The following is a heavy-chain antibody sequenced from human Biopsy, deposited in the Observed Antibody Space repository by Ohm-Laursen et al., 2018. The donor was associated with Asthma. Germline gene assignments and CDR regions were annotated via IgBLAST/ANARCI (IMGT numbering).Heavy chain of an antibody. CDR1: GFDFSDYT. V-gene: IGHV3-30*03. D-gene: IGHD3-3*01. CDR3: ASQSSGPDFWSGYYYFDY. CDR2: ISYDGSNK. J-gene: IGHJ4*02. Sequence: SLRLSCTASGFDFSDYTMNWVRQAPGKGLEWVAVISYDGSNKYYADSVKGRFTISRDNSKNTLYLQMNSLRAEDTAVYYCASQSSGPDFWSGYYYFDYWGQGTLVTVSS.